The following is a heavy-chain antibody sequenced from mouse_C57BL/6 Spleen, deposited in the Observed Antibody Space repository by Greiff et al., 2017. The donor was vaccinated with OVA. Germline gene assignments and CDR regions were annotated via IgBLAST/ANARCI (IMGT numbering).Heavy chain of an antibody. D-gene: IGHD1-1*01. J-gene: IGHJ4*01. CDR2: IDPSDSET. Sequence: VQLQQSGAELVRPGSSVKLSCKASGYTFTSYWMHWVKQRPIQGLEWIGNIDPSDSETHYNQKFKDKATLTVDKSSSTAYMQLSSLTSEDSAVYYCARRDYYGSSYDAMDYWGQGTSVTVSS. CDR3: ARRDYYGSSYDAMDY. CDR1: GYTFTSYW. V-gene: IGHV1-52*01.